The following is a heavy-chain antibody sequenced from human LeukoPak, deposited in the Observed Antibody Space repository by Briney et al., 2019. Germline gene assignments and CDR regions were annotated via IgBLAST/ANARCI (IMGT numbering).Heavy chain of an antibody. V-gene: IGHV3-23*01. CDR1: GFTFSTSA. CDR2: ISAGGTRT. D-gene: IGHD3-9*01. J-gene: IGHJ4*02. Sequence: QPGGSLRLSCAASGFTFSTSAMTWVRQAPGQGLEWVSTISAGGTRTSQADSVKGRFIISRDNSKNTLYLQMNSLRAEDTAVYYCAKGPHDILTGYYTGSYYFDYWGQGTLVTVSS. CDR3: AKGPHDILTGYYTGSYYFDY.